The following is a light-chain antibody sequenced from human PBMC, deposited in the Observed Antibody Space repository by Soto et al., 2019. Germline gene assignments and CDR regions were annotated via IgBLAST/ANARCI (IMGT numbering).Light chain of an antibody. CDR1: SSDVGDYNY. J-gene: IGLJ2*01. Sequence: QSALTQPPSASGTPGQSVTIPCTGTSSDVGDYNYVSWYQQHPGKAPKRVIYEVSRRPSGVPDRFSGSKSGNTASLTVSGLQAEEEADYYCSSNAGSNNLVFGGGTKVTVL. CDR2: EVS. V-gene: IGLV2-8*01. CDR3: SSNAGSNNLV.